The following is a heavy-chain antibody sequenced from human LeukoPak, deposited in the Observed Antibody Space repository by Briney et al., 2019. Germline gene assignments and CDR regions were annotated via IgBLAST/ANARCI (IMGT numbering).Heavy chain of an antibody. CDR3: AKVTSSYNYFDY. Sequence: HPGGSLRLSCAASGFTFSTYAMSWVRQAPGKGLEWVSTFSGSGGRTLYADPGKGRFVISRDNSKNTLYLQMNSLRAEDTAVYYCAKVTSSYNYFDYWGQGAPVTVSS. J-gene: IGHJ4*02. CDR1: GFTFSTYA. CDR2: FSGSGGRT. D-gene: IGHD2-2*01. V-gene: IGHV3-23*01.